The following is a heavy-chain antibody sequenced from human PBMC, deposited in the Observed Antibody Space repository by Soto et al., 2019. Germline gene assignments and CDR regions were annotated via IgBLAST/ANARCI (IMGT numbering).Heavy chain of an antibody. V-gene: IGHV3-33*01. CDR1: GFTFSSYG. J-gene: IGHJ4*02. CDR3: ARGPGYSSGWEDFDY. Sequence: RGSLRLSCAASGFTFSSYGMHWVRQAPGKGLEWVAVIWYDGSNKYYADSMKGRFTISRDNSKNTLYLQMNSLRAEDTAVYYCARGPGYSSGWEDFDYWGQGTLVTVSS. CDR2: IWYDGSNK. D-gene: IGHD6-19*01.